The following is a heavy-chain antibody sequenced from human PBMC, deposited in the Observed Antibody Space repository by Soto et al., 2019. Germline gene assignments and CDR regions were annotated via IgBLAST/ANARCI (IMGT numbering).Heavy chain of an antibody. D-gene: IGHD6-6*01. V-gene: IGHV5-51*01. CDR1: GYSFTSYW. CDR2: IYPGDSDT. CDR3: ARASDSSSYYYYGMDV. Sequence: PGESLKISCKCSGYSFTSYWIGLVRQMPGKGLEWMGIIYPGDSDTRYSPSFQGQVTISADKSISTAYLQWSSLKASDTAMYYCARASDSSSYYYYGMDVWGQGTTVTVSS. J-gene: IGHJ6*02.